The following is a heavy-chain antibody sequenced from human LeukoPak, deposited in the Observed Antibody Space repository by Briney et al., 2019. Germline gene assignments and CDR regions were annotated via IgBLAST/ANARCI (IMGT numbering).Heavy chain of an antibody. Sequence: PGGSLRLSCAASGFTFSSYVMHWVRQAPGKRLEWVAFILYDGRNKYYADSVRGRFTISRDDSKNTLYLQMNSLRADDTAVYYCAKEEGDYYFDYWGQGTLVTVSS. J-gene: IGHJ4*02. CDR2: ILYDGRNK. CDR3: AKEEGDYYFDY. V-gene: IGHV3-30*18. CDR1: GFTFSSYV.